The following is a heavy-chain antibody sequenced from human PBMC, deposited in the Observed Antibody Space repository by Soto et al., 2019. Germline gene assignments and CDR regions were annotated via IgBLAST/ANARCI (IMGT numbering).Heavy chain of an antibody. J-gene: IGHJ1*01. D-gene: IGHD1-26*01. Sequence: PSETLSLTCTVSGGSISSFHWSWIRQPPGKGLEWIGFISNSGSTNYNPSLKSRVTISLDTSKNQFSLKLSSVSAADTAVYYCARGVVGASTGFQHWGQGTLVTSPQ. CDR2: ISNSGST. CDR1: GGSISSFH. CDR3: ARGVVGASTGFQH. V-gene: IGHV4-59*01.